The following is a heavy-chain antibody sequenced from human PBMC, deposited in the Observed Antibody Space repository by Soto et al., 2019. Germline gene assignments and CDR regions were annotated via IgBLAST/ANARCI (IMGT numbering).Heavy chain of an antibody. D-gene: IGHD2-2*01. V-gene: IGHV1-69*13. Sequence: XSVKVSCKASAGTFSSYAISWVRQDPGQGLEWMGGIIPIFGTANYAQKFQGRVTITADESTSTAYMELSSLRSEDTAVYYCARGLVRYCSSTSCYPDLDYYYYGMDVWGQGTTVTASS. CDR3: ARGLVRYCSSTSCYPDLDYYYYGMDV. J-gene: IGHJ6*02. CDR1: AGTFSSYA. CDR2: IIPIFGTA.